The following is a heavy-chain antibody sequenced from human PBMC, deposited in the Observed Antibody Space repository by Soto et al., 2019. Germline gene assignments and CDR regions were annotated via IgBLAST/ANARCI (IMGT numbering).Heavy chain of an antibody. D-gene: IGHD6-19*01. CDR3: AIATSSGWAVDY. Sequence: EVQLLESGGGLVQPGGSLRLSCAASGLTFSSYAMSWVRQPPGEGLEWVSTISGSGSATYYADSVKGRFTISRDNSKNTLSLQMNSLRAEDTAVYYCAIATSSGWAVDYWGQGTLVTVSS. CDR2: ISGSGSAT. CDR1: GLTFSSYA. J-gene: IGHJ4*02. V-gene: IGHV3-23*01.